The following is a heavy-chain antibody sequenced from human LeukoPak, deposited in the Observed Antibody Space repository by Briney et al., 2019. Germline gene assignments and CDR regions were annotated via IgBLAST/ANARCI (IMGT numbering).Heavy chain of an antibody. CDR3: AKGPRRGYEVPSSYYYYYMDV. Sequence: GGSLRLSCAASGFTFSSYGMHWVRQAPGKGLEWVAVISYDGSNKYYADSVKGRSTIPRDNSKNTLYLQMNSLRAEDTALYYCAKGPRRGYEVPSSYYYYYMDVWGKGTTVTISS. J-gene: IGHJ6*03. D-gene: IGHD5-12*01. CDR2: ISYDGSNK. V-gene: IGHV3-30*18. CDR1: GFTFSSYG.